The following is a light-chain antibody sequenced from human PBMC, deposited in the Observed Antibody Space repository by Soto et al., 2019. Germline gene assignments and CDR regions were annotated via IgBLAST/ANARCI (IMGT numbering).Light chain of an antibody. J-gene: IGLJ1*01. CDR3: SSYAGTHVV. V-gene: IGLV2-8*01. Sequence: QSALTQPPSASGSPGQSVAIPCTGTSSDVGAYNYVSWYQQHPGKAPKLMIYDVSKRPSGVPDRFSGSKSGNTASLTVSGLQAEDEADYYCSSYAGTHVVFGTGSKVTVL. CDR1: SSDVGAYNY. CDR2: DVS.